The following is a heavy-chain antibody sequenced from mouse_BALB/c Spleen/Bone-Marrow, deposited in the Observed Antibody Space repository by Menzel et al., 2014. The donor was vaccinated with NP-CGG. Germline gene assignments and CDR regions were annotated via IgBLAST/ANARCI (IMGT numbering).Heavy chain of an antibody. Sequence: EVQLQQSGAELVKPGASVKISCKASGYTFTDYNMDWVKQSHGKSLEWIGDINPTYDSTSYNQKFKGKATLTVDKSSSTAYMELRSLASEDTAVYYSARSRYIDVWGAGTTVTVSS. V-gene: IGHV1-18*01. CDR3: ARSRYIDV. CDR1: GYTFTDYN. CDR2: INPTYDST. J-gene: IGHJ1*01.